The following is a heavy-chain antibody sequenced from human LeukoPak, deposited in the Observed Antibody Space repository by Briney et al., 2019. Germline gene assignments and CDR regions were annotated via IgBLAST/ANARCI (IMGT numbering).Heavy chain of an antibody. Sequence: SETLSLTCTVSGCSISKHFWRWIRQPPGKGLEWIGNVYYSGSTNYNPSLKSRVTISLDTSKNEVFLKLSSVTAADTAVYYCGSHFRNYDSSVVYWCDHWGQGARVTVSS. CDR2: VYYSGST. CDR1: GCSISKHF. V-gene: IGHV4-59*08. CDR3: GSHFRNYDSSVVYWCDH. D-gene: IGHD3-22*01. J-gene: IGHJ5*02.